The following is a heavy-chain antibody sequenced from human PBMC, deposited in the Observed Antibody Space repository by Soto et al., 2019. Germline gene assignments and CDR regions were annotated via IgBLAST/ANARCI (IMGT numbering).Heavy chain of an antibody. Sequence: GGSGKVCCTAYGDTFTSYGISWVRQAPGQGLEWMGWISSYNGNTNYAQKLQGRVTMTTDTSKRTAYIELRSLRSEDTAVYSCAREDDGPTGNNLDPWGQGTLVTVSS. V-gene: IGHV1-18*01. D-gene: IGHD1-1*01. J-gene: IGHJ5*02. CDR3: AREDDGPTGNNLDP. CDR1: GDTFTSYG. CDR2: ISSYNGNT.